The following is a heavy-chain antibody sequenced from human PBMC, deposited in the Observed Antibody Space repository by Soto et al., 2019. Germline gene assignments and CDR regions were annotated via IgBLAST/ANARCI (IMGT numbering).Heavy chain of an antibody. V-gene: IGHV4-38-2*01. D-gene: IGHD1-26*01. CDR3: ARLGAMAPEYCFDY. J-gene: IGHJ4*02. CDR1: GYSGSSGYY. CDR2: IYHNGRT. Sequence: SETLSLTCAVSGYSGSSGYYWGWIRQPPGKGLEWIASIYHNGRTYSKPSLKSRVTISVDTSKNQISLTLSSVTAADTAVYFCARLGAMAPEYCFDYWGQGTLVTVSS.